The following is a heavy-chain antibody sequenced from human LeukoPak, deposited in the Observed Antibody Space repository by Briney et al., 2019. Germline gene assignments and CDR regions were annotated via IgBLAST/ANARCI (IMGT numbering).Heavy chain of an antibody. V-gene: IGHV3-74*01. CDR2: IASDGSST. J-gene: IGHJ5*02. CDR3: ARDAPSRRFDP. Sequence: GGSLRLSCPASGFTFSSYWLNWGRQAPAKGPPWVSRIASDGSSTTYADSVKGRFTISRDNSKNTLYLQMNSLRAEDTAVYYCARDAPSRRFDPWGQGTLVTVSS. CDR1: GFTFSSYW.